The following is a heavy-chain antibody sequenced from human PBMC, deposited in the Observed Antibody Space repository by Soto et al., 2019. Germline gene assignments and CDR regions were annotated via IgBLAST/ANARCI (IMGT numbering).Heavy chain of an antibody. J-gene: IGHJ5*02. Sequence: SETLSLTCAVSGGSISSGGYYWSWIRQHPGKGLEWIGYIYYSGSTYYNPSLKSRVTISVDTSKNQFSLKLSSVTAADTAVYYCARARITIFGVVTLHWFDPWGQGTLVTVSS. CDR3: ARARITIFGVVTLHWFDP. CDR2: IYYSGST. D-gene: IGHD3-3*01. CDR1: GGSISSGGYY. V-gene: IGHV4-31*11.